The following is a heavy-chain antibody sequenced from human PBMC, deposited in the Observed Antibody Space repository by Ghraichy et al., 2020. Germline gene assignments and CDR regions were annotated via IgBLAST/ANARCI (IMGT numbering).Heavy chain of an antibody. CDR1: GFTFSNYA. CDR3: AKGYGMDV. CDR2: IIGDGGTT. J-gene: IGHJ6*02. Sequence: GGSLRLSCAASGFTFSNYAMNWVRQAPGKGLEWVSGIIGDGGTTFHADPVRGRFTISRDNFKNTLYLQMNSLRVEDTAVYYCAKGYGMDVWGQGTTITVSS. D-gene: IGHD2-15*01. V-gene: IGHV3-23*01.